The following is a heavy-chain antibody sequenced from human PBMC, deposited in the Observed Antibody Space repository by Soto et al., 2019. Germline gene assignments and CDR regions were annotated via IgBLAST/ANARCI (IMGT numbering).Heavy chain of an antibody. V-gene: IGHV3-30-3*01. D-gene: IGHD6-19*01. CDR3: ACIAVAGALYY. Sequence: PGGSLRLSCAASGFTFSSYAMHRVRQAPGKGLEWVAVISYDGSNKYYADSVKGRFTISRDNSKNTLYLQMNSLRAEDTAVYYCACIAVAGALYYWGQGTLVTVSS. J-gene: IGHJ4*02. CDR1: GFTFSSYA. CDR2: ISYDGSNK.